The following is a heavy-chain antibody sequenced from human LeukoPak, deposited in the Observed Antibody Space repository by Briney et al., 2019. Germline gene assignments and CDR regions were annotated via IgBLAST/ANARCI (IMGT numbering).Heavy chain of an antibody. CDR2: INHSGST. J-gene: IGHJ4*02. Sequence: SETLSLTCAVYGGSFSGYYWSWIRQPPGKGLEWIGEINHSGSTNYNPSLKSRVTISVDTSKNQFSLKLSSVTAADTAVYYCARGNILRPGIAARPRPKFRSSWYYFDYWGQGTLVTVSS. CDR1: GGSFSGYY. CDR3: ARGNILRPGIAARPRPKFRSSWYYFDY. D-gene: IGHD6-6*01. V-gene: IGHV4-34*01.